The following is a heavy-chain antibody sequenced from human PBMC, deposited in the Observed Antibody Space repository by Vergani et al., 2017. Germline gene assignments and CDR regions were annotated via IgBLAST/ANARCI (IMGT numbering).Heavy chain of an antibody. J-gene: IGHJ2*01. CDR3: ARDREYSSSSLDL. V-gene: IGHV3-30-3*01. Sequence: VQLLESGGNLVQPGGSLRLSCAASGFTFSSYAMHWVRQAPGKGLEWVAVISYDGSNKYYADSVKGRFTISRDNSKNTLYLQMNSLRAEDTAVYYCARDREYSSSSLDLWGRGTLVTVSS. CDR2: ISYDGSNK. D-gene: IGHD6-6*01. CDR1: GFTFSSYA.